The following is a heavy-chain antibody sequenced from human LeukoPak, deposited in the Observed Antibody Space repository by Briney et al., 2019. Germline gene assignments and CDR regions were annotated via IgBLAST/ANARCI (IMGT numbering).Heavy chain of an antibody. D-gene: IGHD5-12*01. V-gene: IGHV1-18*01. CDR2: ISAYNGNT. CDR3: AKDRRWLAHIVATIASGFDY. CDR1: GGTFSSYA. J-gene: IGHJ4*02. Sequence: GASVKVSCKASGGTFSSYAISWVRQAPGQGLEWMGWISAYNGNTNYAQKLQGRVTMTTDTSTSTAYMELRSLRSDGTAVYYCAKDRRWLAHIVATIASGFDYWGQGTLVTVSS.